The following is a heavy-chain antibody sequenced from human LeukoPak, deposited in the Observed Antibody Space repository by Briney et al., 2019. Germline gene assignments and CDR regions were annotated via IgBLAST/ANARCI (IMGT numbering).Heavy chain of an antibody. CDR2: INPNSGGT. D-gene: IGHD6-13*01. V-gene: IGHV1-2*02. Sequence: ASVKVSCKASGYTFTGYYMHWVRQAPGQGLEWMGWINPNSGGTNYAQKFQGRVTMTRDTSISTAYVELSRLRSDDTAVYYCARSVYSSSWYDYWGQETLVTVSS. J-gene: IGHJ4*02. CDR3: ARSVYSSSWYDY. CDR1: GYTFTGYY.